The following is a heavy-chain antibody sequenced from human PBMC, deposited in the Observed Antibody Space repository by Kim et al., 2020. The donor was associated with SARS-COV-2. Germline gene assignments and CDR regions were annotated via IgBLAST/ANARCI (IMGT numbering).Heavy chain of an antibody. CDR1: GYTFTSFG. CDR3: AREGLRGRYMDV. V-gene: IGHV7-4-1*02. D-gene: IGHD2-21*02. Sequence: ASVKVSCKTSGYTFTSFGIVWVRQTPGQGLEWMGWINANTGDPTYAQGFTGRFVFSLDTSVSTAYLQISSLKAEDTGVYFCAREGLRGRYMDVWGKGTKV. CDR2: INANTGDP. J-gene: IGHJ6*03.